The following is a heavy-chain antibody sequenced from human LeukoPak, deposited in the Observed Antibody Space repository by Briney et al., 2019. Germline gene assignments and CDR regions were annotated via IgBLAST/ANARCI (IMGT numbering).Heavy chain of an antibody. Sequence: ASVKVSCKASGYTFTSYGISWVRQAPGQGLEWMGWISAYNGNTNFAQKLQGRVTMTTDTSTSTAYMDLRSLRSDDTAVSYCARDQAATNTQVRFCLDWSQGTLVTVSS. J-gene: IGHJ4*02. CDR2: ISAYNGNT. CDR1: GYTFTSYG. D-gene: IGHD3-9*01. CDR3: ARDQAATNTQVRFCLD. V-gene: IGHV1-18*01.